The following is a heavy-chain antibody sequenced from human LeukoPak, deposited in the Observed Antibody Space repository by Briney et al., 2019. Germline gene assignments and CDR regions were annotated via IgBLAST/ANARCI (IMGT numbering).Heavy chain of an antibody. J-gene: IGHJ4*02. CDR1: GYTFTSYG. Sequence: ASVKVSCKASGYTFTSYGISWVRQAPGQGLEWMGRINPNSGGTNYAQKFQGRVTMTRDTSISTAYMELSRLKSDDTAVYYCASGYYDSSGYYAWGQGTLVTVSS. CDR3: ASGYYDSSGYYA. CDR2: INPNSGGT. D-gene: IGHD3-22*01. V-gene: IGHV1-2*06.